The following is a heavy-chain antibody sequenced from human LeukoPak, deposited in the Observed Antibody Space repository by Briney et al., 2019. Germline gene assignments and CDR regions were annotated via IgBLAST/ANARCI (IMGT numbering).Heavy chain of an antibody. D-gene: IGHD2-2*02. CDR3: TKGRYRTNLYELDH. CDR2: ISWDGDIT. V-gene: IGHV3-43D*04. Sequence: PCWSLTLSCLACGFNFDEYAMHWIGQAPRKGPEWVSRISWDGDITNYADSVKGRFTVSRDNKENSLFLQMNSLRGDDTALYYCTKGRYRTNLYELDHWGQGTRVIVSS. CDR1: GFNFDEYA. J-gene: IGHJ4*02.